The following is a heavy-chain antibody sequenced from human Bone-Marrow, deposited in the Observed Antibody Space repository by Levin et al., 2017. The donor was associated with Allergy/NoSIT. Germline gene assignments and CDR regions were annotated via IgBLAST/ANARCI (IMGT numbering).Heavy chain of an antibody. CDR3: VRKGFGELITVHALHI. Sequence: SGGSLRLSCKGSGYSFSYYWINWVRQRPGKGLEWMGSIFLADSDTNYSPSSQGQVTISSDKSSNTAYLQWSSLEASDTAMYYCVRKGFGELITVHALHIWGQGTMVTVSS. CDR2: IFLADSDT. CDR1: GYSFSYYW. V-gene: IGHV5-51*01. J-gene: IGHJ3*02. D-gene: IGHD3-10*01.